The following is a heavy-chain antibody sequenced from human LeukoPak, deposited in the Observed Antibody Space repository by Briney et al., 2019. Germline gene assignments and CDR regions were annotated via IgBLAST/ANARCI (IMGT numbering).Heavy chain of an antibody. J-gene: IGHJ4*02. Sequence: PSETLSLTCTVSGGSVSSGGYYWSWIRQPPGKGLEWIGYIYYSGSTNYNPSLKSRVTISVDTSKNQFSLKLSSVTAADTAVYYCARDSDYEGYYWGQGTLVTVSS. CDR3: ARDSDYEGYY. D-gene: IGHD5-12*01. CDR2: IYYSGST. CDR1: GGSVSSGGYY. V-gene: IGHV4-61*08.